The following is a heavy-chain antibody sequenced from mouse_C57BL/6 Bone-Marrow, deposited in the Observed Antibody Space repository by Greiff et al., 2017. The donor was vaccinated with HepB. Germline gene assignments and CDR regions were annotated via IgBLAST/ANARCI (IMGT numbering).Heavy chain of an antibody. Sequence: EVKLMESEGGLVQPGSSMKLSCTASGFTFSDYYMAWVRQVPEKGLEWVANINYDGSSTYYLDSLKSRFIISIDNAKNILYLQMSSLKSEDTATYYCARPHYYGSRWWFAYWGQGTLVTVSA. CDR1: GFTFSDYY. CDR3: ARPHYYGSRWWFAY. D-gene: IGHD1-1*01. V-gene: IGHV5-16*01. J-gene: IGHJ3*01. CDR2: INYDGSST.